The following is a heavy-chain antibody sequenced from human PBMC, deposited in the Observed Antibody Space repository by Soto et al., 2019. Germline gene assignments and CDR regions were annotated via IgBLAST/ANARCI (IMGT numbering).Heavy chain of an antibody. CDR2: ISGSGGST. D-gene: IGHD3-22*01. V-gene: IGHV3-23*01. J-gene: IGHJ4*02. CDR3: AHSPIVVVIYIFDY. Sequence: LRLSCAASGFTFSSYAMSWVRQAPGKGLEWVSAISGSGGSTYYADSVKGRFTISRDNSKNTLYLQMNSLRAEDTAVYYCAHSPIVVVIYIFDYWGQGTLVTVSS. CDR1: GFTFSSYA.